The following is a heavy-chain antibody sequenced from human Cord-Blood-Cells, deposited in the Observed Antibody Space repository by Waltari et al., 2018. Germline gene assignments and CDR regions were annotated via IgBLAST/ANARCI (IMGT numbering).Heavy chain of an antibody. CDR1: GYTFTSYD. D-gene: IGHD1-7*01. CDR3: ARVAWKNWNYVDYYFDY. V-gene: IGHV1-8*01. J-gene: IGHJ4*02. Sequence: QVQLVQSGAEVKKPGASVKVSCKASGYTFTSYDIDRVRQATGQGLEWRGWINPDRGNPGDAQKFQGRATRTRNTSKSTAYMELSSLRAEDTAVYYCARVAWKNWNYVDYYFDYWGQGTLVTVSS. CDR2: INPDRGNP.